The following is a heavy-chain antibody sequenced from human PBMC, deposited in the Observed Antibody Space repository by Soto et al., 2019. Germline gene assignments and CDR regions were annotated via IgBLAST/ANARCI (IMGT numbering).Heavy chain of an antibody. Sequence: EVQLLDSGGGLVQPGGSLRLSCAASGFTFSSYAMSWVRQAPGKGLEWVSAISASGGSTYYADSVKGRFTISRDNSKSTLYLQMNNLRVEDKAVYYCADGGEWSFNFEYWGQGTLVTVFS. D-gene: IGHD3-3*01. V-gene: IGHV3-23*01. J-gene: IGHJ4*02. CDR1: GFTFSSYA. CDR3: ADGGEWSFNFEY. CDR2: ISASGGST.